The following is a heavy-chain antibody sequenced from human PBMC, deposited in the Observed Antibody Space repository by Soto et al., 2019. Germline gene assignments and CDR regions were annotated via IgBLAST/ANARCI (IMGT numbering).Heavy chain of an antibody. CDR1: GGYFRGYY. D-gene: IGHD5-18*01. V-gene: IGHV4-34*01. CDR3: ARSDTAMVPRPLDY. J-gene: IGHJ4*02. CDR2: INHSGST. Sequence: SETLSHTCAVYGGYFRGYYWSWIRQTPGKGLEWIGEINHSGSTNYNPSLKSRVTISVDTSKNQFSLKLSSVTAADTAVYYCARSDTAMVPRPLDYWGQGTQVTVSS.